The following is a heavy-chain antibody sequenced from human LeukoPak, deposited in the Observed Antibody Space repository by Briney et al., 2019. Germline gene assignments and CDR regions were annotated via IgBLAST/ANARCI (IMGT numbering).Heavy chain of an antibody. CDR1: GGSFSGYY. CDR2: INHSGST. Sequence: SETLSLTXAVYGGSFSGYYWSWIRQPPGKGLEWIGEINHSGSTNYNPSHKSRVTISVDTSKNQFSLKLSSVTAADTAVYYCARGHYDSSGYYYVNWFDPWGQGTLVTVSS. V-gene: IGHV4-34*01. CDR3: ARGHYDSSGYYYVNWFDP. D-gene: IGHD3-22*01. J-gene: IGHJ5*02.